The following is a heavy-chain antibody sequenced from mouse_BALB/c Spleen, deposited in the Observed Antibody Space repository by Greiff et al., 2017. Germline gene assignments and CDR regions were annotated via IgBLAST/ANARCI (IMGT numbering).Heavy chain of an antibody. CDR1: GYTFTSYY. Sequence: QVQLKQSGPELVKPGASVRISCKASGYTFTSYYIHWVKQRPGQGLEWIGWIYPGNVNTKYNEKFKGKATLTADKSSSTAYMQLSSLTSEYSSFYFCARYAPTIPFAYWGQGTLVTVSA. J-gene: IGHJ3*01. D-gene: IGHD2-10*01. V-gene: IGHV1S56*01. CDR3: ARYAPTIPFAY. CDR2: IYPGNVNT.